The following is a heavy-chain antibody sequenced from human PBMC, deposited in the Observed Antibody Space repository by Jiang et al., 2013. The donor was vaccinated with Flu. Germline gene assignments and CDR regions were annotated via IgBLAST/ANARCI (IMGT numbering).Heavy chain of an antibody. V-gene: IGHV4-59*08. CDR2: IYYIGST. CDR1: GGSISSYY. J-gene: IGHJ4*02. D-gene: IGHD6-13*01. Sequence: GLVKPSETLSLTCTVSGGSISSYYWSWIRQPPGKGLEWIGYIYYIGSTNYNPSLKSRVTISVDTSKNQFSLKLSSVTAADTAVYYCARQGDRPYSSSWSFDSWGQGTLVTVSS. CDR3: ARQGDRPYSSSWSFDS.